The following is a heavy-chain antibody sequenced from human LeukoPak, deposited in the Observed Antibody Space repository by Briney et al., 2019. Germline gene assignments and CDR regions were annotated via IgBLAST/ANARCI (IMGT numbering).Heavy chain of an antibody. V-gene: IGHV1-18*01. CDR3: ARDGDYVWGSYRWDAFDI. D-gene: IGHD3-16*02. J-gene: IGHJ3*02. CDR1: GYTFTGYG. CDR2: ISAYNGNT. Sequence: ASVKVSCKASGYTFTGYGISWVRQAPGQGLEWMGWISAYNGNTNYAQKLQGRVTMTTDTSTSTAYMELRSLRSDDTAVYYCARDGDYVWGSYRWDAFDIWGQGTMVTVSS.